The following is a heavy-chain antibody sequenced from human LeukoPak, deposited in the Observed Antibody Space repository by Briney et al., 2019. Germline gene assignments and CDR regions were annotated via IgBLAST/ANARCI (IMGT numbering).Heavy chain of an antibody. D-gene: IGHD2/OR15-2a*01. CDR1: VLTFSSFS. V-gene: IGHV3-30*04. J-gene: IGHJ6*02. CDR3: ARGSTFSWPYYYYGMDV. Sequence: GGTLRLSCAASVLTFSSFSMHWVRHAPGKGLEWVAVIPYDGSNKNYADAVKGRFTISRDDSKNTLYLQMNSLRAEDTAVYYCARGSTFSWPYYYYGMDVWGQGTTVTVSS. CDR2: IPYDGSNK.